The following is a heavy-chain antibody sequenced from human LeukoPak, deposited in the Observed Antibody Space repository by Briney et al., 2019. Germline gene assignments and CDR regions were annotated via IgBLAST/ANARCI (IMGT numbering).Heavy chain of an antibody. Sequence: GGSLRLSCAASGFTFSSYAMSWVRQAPGKGLEWVSAISGSGGSTYYADSVKGRFTISRDNSKNTLYLQMNSLRAEDTAVYYCAKMEGGYDSKYYFDYWGQGTLVTVSS. CDR1: GFTFSSYA. CDR3: AKMEGGYDSKYYFDY. D-gene: IGHD5-12*01. CDR2: ISGSGGST. V-gene: IGHV3-23*01. J-gene: IGHJ4*02.